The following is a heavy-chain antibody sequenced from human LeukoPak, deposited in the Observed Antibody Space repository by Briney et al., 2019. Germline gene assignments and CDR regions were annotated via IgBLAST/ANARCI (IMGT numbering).Heavy chain of an antibody. CDR1: GFTFSSYG. V-gene: IGHV3-30*02. CDR2: IRYDGSNK. Sequence: TGGSLRLSCAASGFTFSSYGMHWVRQAPGKGLEWVAFIRYDGSNKYYADSVKGRFTISRDNSKNTLYLQMNSLRAEDTAVYYCAKDRRLHPGYFDYWGQGTLVTVSS. CDR3: AKDRRLHPGYFDY. J-gene: IGHJ4*02. D-gene: IGHD3-10*01.